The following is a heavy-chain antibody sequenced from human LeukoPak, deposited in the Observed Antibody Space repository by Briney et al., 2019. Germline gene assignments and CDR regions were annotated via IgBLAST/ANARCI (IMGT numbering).Heavy chain of an antibody. J-gene: IGHJ6*03. CDR2: LYHGDSA. Sequence: SETLSLTCAVSGYSISNGYYWVWIRQPPGRGLEWIGSLYHGDSAYYNTSLRSRVSMSVDTSKNQFSLTLSVVTAADTAVYYCARQHDSYYYYYLDVWGSGTTVTVSS. V-gene: IGHV4-38-2*01. CDR3: ARQHDSYYYYYLDV. CDR1: GYSISNGYY.